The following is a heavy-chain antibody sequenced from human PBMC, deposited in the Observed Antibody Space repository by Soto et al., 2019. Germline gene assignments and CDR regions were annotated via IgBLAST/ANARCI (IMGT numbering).Heavy chain of an antibody. J-gene: IGHJ4*02. CDR3: ASSFCGGDCYFGG. D-gene: IGHD2-21*02. CDR1: GFTFSRYA. CDR2: ISPGGSDK. V-gene: IGHV3-30*03. Sequence: LSCASSGFTFSRYALHWVRQAPGKGLEWVAVISPGGSDKHYVDTVNGRFTISRDNSKSTLYMQMNSLRAEDTAVYYCASSFCGGDCYFGGWGQGTLVTVSS.